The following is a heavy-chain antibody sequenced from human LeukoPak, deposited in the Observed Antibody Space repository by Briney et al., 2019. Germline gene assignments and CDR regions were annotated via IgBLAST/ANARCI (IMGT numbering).Heavy chain of an antibody. CDR1: GLAFSSYT. V-gene: IGHV3-23*01. D-gene: IGHD7-27*01. J-gene: IGHJ4*02. Sequence: GGSLRLSCAASGLAFSSYTMSWVRQAPGKGLEWVSTITTSDGNTYYADSVKGRFTVSRDNSKNTLFLQMNSLRAEDTAVYYCAKDGGLWVSAHWGDSWGRGTLVTVSS. CDR3: AKDGGLWVSAHWGDS. CDR2: ITTSDGNT.